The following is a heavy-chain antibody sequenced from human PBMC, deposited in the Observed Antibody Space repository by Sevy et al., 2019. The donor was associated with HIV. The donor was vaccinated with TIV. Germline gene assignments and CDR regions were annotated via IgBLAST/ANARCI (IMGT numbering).Heavy chain of an antibody. D-gene: IGHD5-12*01. Sequence: SETLSLTCTVSGGSISSGGYYWTWIRQHPGKGLEWIGYIYYSGSTYYNPSLKSRLTISVDTSKNQFSLKMSSVTAADTAVYYCARGDGYNLDYWGQGTLVTVSS. CDR2: IYYSGST. V-gene: IGHV4-31*03. J-gene: IGHJ4*02. CDR3: ARGDGYNLDY. CDR1: GGSISSGGYY.